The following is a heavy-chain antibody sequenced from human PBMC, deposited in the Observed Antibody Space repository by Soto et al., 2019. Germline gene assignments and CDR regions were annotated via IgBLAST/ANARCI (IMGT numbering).Heavy chain of an antibody. Sequence: ASETLSLTCTVSGGSISSYYWSWIRQPPGKGLEWIGYIYYSGSTNYNPSLKSRVTISVDTSKNQFSLKLSSVTAADTAVYYCARDTVTMVRGVIIPGRGWFDPWGQGTLVTVSS. CDR1: GGSISSYY. D-gene: IGHD3-10*01. CDR3: ARDTVTMVRGVIIPGRGWFDP. CDR2: IYYSGST. V-gene: IGHV4-59*01. J-gene: IGHJ5*02.